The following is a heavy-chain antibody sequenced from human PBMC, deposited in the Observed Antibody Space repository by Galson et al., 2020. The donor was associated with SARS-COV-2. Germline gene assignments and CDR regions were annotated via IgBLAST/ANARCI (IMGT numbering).Heavy chain of an antibody. D-gene: IGHD2-2*01. V-gene: IGHV4-31*03. CDR1: GGSISSGGYY. CDR3: ARDRCSSTSCYGWYYMDV. Sequence: SETLSLTCTVSGGSISSGGYYWSWIRQPPGKGLEWIGYIYYSGSTYYNPSLKSRVTISVDTSKNQFSLKLSSVTAADTAVYYCARDRCSSTSCYGWYYMDVWGKGTTVTVSS. CDR2: IYYSGST. J-gene: IGHJ6*03.